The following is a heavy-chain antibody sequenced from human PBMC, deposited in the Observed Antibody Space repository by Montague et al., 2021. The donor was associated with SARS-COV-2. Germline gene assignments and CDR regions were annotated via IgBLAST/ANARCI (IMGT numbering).Heavy chain of an antibody. V-gene: IGHV3-21*01. CDR1: GFTFSRYN. Sequence: SLRLSCAASGFTFSRYNMHWVRQAPGKGLEWVSSISSSGSDIHYADSVKGRFTISRDNARNSLYLQMNSLTAEDTAVYYCAAHGDYWGQGILVTVSS. CDR3: AAHGDY. CDR2: ISSSGSDI. J-gene: IGHJ4*02. D-gene: IGHD1-26*01.